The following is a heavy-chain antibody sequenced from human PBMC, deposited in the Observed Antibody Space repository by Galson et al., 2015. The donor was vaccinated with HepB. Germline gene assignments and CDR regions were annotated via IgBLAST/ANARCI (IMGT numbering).Heavy chain of an antibody. CDR2: IYPGDSDT. CDR1: GYSFTSYW. V-gene: IGHV5-51*03. J-gene: IGHJ6*02. Sequence: QSGAEVKKPGESLTISCKGSGYSFTSYWIGWVRQMPGKGLEWMGIIYPGDSDTRYSPSFQGQVTISADKSISTAYLQWSSLKASDTAMYYCARRTTWYGGSYGMDVWGQGTTVTVSS. CDR3: ARRTTWYGGSYGMDV. D-gene: IGHD4-23*01.